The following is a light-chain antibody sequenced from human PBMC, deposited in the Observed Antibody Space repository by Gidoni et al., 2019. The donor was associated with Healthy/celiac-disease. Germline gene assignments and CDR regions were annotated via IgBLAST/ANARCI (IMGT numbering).Light chain of an antibody. V-gene: IGKV3-11*01. J-gene: IGKJ4*01. CDR2: DAS. Sequence: EILLTHTPATLSLSPREIATLSGRASQSVSSYLAWYQQKPDQAPRLLSYDASNRATGIPARVSGRGSGTDFTLTISSLEPEDFAVYYCQQRSNWPLLTFGGGTKVEIK. CDR3: QQRSNWPLLT. CDR1: QSVSSY.